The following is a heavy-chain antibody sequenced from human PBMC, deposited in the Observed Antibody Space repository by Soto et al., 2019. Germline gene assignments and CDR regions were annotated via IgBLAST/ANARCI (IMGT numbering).Heavy chain of an antibody. CDR3: AYPPMGY. Sequence: LRLSCAASGFPFTSYGLSWVRQTPGKGPEWVSGISVSGGRTFYADSVKGRFTISRDNSKNALYLQMNILSVEDTAVYFCAYPPMGYWGQGTLITVSS. V-gene: IGHV3-23*01. J-gene: IGHJ4*02. CDR1: GFPFTSYG. CDR2: ISVSGGRT.